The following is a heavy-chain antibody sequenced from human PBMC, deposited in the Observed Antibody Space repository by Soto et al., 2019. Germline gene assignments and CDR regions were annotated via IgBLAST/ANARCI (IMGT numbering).Heavy chain of an antibody. V-gene: IGHV4-30-4*01. D-gene: IGHD3-10*01. CDR2: IYYIGTN. CDR3: ARGSTYYGFVT. Sequence: QVQLQESGPRLVKPSQTLSLTCTVSGDSIGSGAYYWTWIRQPPGKGLEWIGYIYYIGTNFYNPSLESRVKISVDTAKNQFSLRVTSVTAADTAVYYCARGSTYYGFVTWGQGTLITVSS. CDR1: GDSIGSGAYY. J-gene: IGHJ5*02.